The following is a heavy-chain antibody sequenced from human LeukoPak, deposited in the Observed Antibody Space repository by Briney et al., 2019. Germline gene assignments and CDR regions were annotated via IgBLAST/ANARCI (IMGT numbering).Heavy chain of an antibody. J-gene: IGHJ4*02. CDR3: AKDPIPYGSGSYVYEADY. V-gene: IGHV3-23*01. CDR2: ISGSGGST. Sequence: GGSLRLSCAASGFTFSSYAMSWVRQAPGKGLEWVSAISGSGGSTYYADSVKGRFTISRDNSKNTPYLQMNSLRAEDTAVYYCAKDPIPYGSGSYVYEADYWGQGTLVTVSS. CDR1: GFTFSSYA. D-gene: IGHD3-10*01.